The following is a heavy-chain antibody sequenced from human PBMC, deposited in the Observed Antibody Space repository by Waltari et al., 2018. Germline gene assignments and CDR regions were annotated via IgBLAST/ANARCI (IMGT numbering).Heavy chain of an antibody. V-gene: IGHV3-21*01. CDR1: GFTFSTYS. CDR2: ISSSTSYI. D-gene: IGHD1-20*01. Sequence: EVQLVESGGGLVKPGGSLRLSCAASGFTFSTYSMNWVRQAPGKGLEWVSSISSSTSYIYYADSVKGRFTISGDNARNSLYLQMNSLRAEDTAVYYCARDINSREDYWGQGTLVTVSS. J-gene: IGHJ4*02. CDR3: ARDINSREDY.